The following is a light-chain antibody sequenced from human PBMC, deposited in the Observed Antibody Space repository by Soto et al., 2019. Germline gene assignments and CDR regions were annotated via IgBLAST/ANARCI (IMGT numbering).Light chain of an antibody. CDR2: EVT. V-gene: IGLV2-8*01. Sequence: QSALTQPPSASGSPGQSVTISCTGTSSDVGGYNYVSWYLQHPDKAPRLMIYEVTKRPSGVPDRFSGSKSGNTASLTVSGLQAEDEADYYCSSYAGSDNLGVFGTGTKVTVL. J-gene: IGLJ1*01. CDR3: SSYAGSDNLGV. CDR1: SSDVGGYNY.